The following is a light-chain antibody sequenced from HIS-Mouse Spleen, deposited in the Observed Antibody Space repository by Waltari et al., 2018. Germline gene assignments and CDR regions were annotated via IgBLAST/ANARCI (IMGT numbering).Light chain of an antibody. J-gene: IGKJ3*01. Sequence: EIVMTQSPATLSVSPGERATLACRASQSVSSNLAWYQQKPGQAPRLLIYGASTRATGIPARFSGSGSGTEFTLTISSMQSEDLAVYYCRQYNNWPFTFGPGTKVDIK. CDR2: GAS. V-gene: IGKV3-15*01. CDR1: QSVSSN. CDR3: RQYNNWPFT.